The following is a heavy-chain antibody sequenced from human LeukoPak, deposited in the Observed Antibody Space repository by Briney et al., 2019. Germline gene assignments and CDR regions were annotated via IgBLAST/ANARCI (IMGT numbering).Heavy chain of an antibody. CDR2: INPNSGGT. CDR3: ARALPWDYYDSSGYYSIGFDY. D-gene: IGHD3-22*01. V-gene: IGHV1-2*02. Sequence: ASVKDSCKASGYTFTGYYMHWVRQAPGQGLEWMGWINPNSGGTNYAQKFQGRVTMTRDTSISTAYMELSRLRSDDTAVYYCARALPWDYYDSSGYYSIGFDYWGQGTLVTVSS. J-gene: IGHJ4*02. CDR1: GYTFTGYY.